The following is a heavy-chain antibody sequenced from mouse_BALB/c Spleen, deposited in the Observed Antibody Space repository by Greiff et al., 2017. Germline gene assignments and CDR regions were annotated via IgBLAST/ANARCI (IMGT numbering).Heavy chain of an antibody. V-gene: IGHV3-2*02. Sequence: VQLKESGPGLVKPSQSLSLTCTVTGYSITSDYAWNWIRQFPGNKLEWMGYISYSGSTSYNPSLKSRISITRDTSKNQFFLQLNSVTTEDTATYNCARSRYYGGAWFAYWGQGTLVTVSA. D-gene: IGHD1-1*02. J-gene: IGHJ3*01. CDR2: ISYSGST. CDR1: GYSITSDYA. CDR3: ARSRYYGGAWFAY.